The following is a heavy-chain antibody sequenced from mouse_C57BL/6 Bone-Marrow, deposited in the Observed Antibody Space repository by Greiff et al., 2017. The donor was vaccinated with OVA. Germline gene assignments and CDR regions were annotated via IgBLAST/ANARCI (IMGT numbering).Heavy chain of an antibody. CDR3: ARHGNFAY. CDR1: GFTFSSYA. J-gene: IGHJ3*01. Sequence: EVKLVESGGGLVKPGGSLKLSCAASGFTFSSYAMSWVRQTPEKRLEWVATISSGGSYTYYPDSVKGRFTISRDNAKNTLYLQMSSLRSEDTAMYYCARHGNFAYWGQGTLVTVSA. CDR2: ISSGGSYT. V-gene: IGHV5-9-3*01. D-gene: IGHD2-1*01.